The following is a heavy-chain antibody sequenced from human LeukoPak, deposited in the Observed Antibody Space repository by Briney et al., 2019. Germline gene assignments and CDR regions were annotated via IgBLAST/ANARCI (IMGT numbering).Heavy chain of an antibody. CDR2: ISGSGGST. Sequence: GGSLRLSCAASGFTFSSYAMSWVRQAPGKGLERVSAISGSGGSTYYADSVKGRFTISRDNSKNTLYLQMNSLRAEDTAVYYCVGSITGTTLGNIDYWGQGTLVTVSS. J-gene: IGHJ4*02. CDR3: VGSITGTTLGNIDY. V-gene: IGHV3-23*01. D-gene: IGHD1-7*01. CDR1: GFTFSSYA.